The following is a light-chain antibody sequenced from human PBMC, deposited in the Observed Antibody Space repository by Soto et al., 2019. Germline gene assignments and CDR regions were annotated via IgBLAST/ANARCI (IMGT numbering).Light chain of an antibody. CDR1: QDISNY. J-gene: IGKJ1*01. CDR3: QQYDNLPVT. Sequence: DIQMTQSPSSLSASVGDRVTITCQASQDISNYLNWYQQKPGKAPKLLIYDASNLETGVPSRFSGSGSGTDFTFTISSLQPEDIATYYCQQYDNLPVTFGQATMVEIK. V-gene: IGKV1-33*01. CDR2: DAS.